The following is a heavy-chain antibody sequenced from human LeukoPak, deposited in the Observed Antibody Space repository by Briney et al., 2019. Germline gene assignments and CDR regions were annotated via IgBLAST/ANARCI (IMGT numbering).Heavy chain of an antibody. V-gene: IGHV4-4*02. CDR2: ISQSETT. J-gene: IGHJ4*02. CDR1: GGSITSINW. Sequence: SKTLSLTCAVSGGSITSINWWGWVRQPPGKGLEWIGEISQSETTNYNPSLKSRVTISIDKSKNQFSLKLTSVTAADTAVYYCAREGYRFVPGDYWGQGILVTVSS. CDR3: AREGYRFVPGDY. D-gene: IGHD5-18*01.